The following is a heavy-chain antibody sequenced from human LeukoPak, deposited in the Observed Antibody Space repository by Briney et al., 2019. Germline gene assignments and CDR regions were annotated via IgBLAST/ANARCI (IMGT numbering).Heavy chain of an antibody. CDR2: INAGNGNT. CDR1: GYTFTSYA. CDR3: ASSECGGDCYYYYYYGMDV. D-gene: IGHD2-21*02. J-gene: IGHJ6*02. Sequence: GASVKVSCKASGYTFTSYAMHWVRQAPGQRLEWMGWINAGNGNTKYSQKFQGRVTITADESTSTAYMELSSLRSEDTAVYYCASSECGGDCYYYYYYGMDVWGQGTTVTVSS. V-gene: IGHV1-3*01.